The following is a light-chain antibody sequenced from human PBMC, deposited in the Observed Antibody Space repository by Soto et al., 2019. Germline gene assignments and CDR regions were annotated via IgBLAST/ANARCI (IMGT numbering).Light chain of an antibody. CDR1: SSDIGGLYNY. Sequence: QSALTQPASVSGSPGQSITISCTGTSSDIGGLYNYVSWYQQHPGKAPQLLIYDVNDRPSGVSDRFSGSKSGNTASLTISGPQAEDEAVYFCSADSSGATHVVFGGGTKLTVL. CDR2: DVN. V-gene: IGLV2-14*01. J-gene: IGLJ2*01. CDR3: SADSSGATHVV.